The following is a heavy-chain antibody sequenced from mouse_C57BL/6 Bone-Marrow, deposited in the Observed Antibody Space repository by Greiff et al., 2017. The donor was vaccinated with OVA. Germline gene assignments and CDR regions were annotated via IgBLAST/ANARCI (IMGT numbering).Heavy chain of an antibody. CDR2: ISSGGSYT. Sequence: EVKVVESGGDLVKPGGSLKLSCAASGFTFSSYGMSWVRQTPDKRLEWVASISSGGSYTSYPDSVKGRFTISRDNAKNTLYLQLSSLKSEDTAMYYCARHTGFYYGRSHPYFDYWGQGTTLTVSS. V-gene: IGHV5-6*01. CDR1: GFTFSSYG. J-gene: IGHJ2*01. D-gene: IGHD1-1*01. CDR3: ARHTGFYYGRSHPYFDY.